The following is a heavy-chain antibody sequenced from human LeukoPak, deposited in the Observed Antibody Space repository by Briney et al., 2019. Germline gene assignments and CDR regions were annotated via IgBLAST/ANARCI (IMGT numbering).Heavy chain of an antibody. J-gene: IGHJ6*04. Sequence: SGTLSLTCAVYGGSFSGYYLGWIRQPPGKGLEWIGEINHSGSTNYNPSLKSRVTISVDTPKNQSPLKLSSVTPADTAVYYCARRGKLSKDIVVAQAALGGGVDSSAIDVWGKGTTVTVSS. CDR2: INHSGST. V-gene: IGHV4-34*01. CDR3: ARRGKLSKDIVVAQAALGGGVDSSAIDV. D-gene: IGHD2-2*01. CDR1: GGSFSGYY.